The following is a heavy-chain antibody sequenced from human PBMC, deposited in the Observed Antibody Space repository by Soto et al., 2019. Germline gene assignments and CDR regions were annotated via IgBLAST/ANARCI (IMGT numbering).Heavy chain of an antibody. Sequence: APAKVSSKDPRYTFISKCISWPRHAPRQGLEWMGWISAYNDYTNYAQKLQGRVTMTTDTSTRIAYLELGSLTSDDTAVYYCARDFTGWPPDGVDSWGQGTLVTVSS. D-gene: IGHD3-16*01. CDR1: RYTFISKC. CDR2: ISAYNDYT. V-gene: IGHV1-18*01. J-gene: IGHJ4*02. CDR3: ARDFTGWPPDGVDS.